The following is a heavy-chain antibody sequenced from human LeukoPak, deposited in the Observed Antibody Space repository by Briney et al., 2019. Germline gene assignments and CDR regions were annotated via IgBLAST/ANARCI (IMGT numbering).Heavy chain of an antibody. D-gene: IGHD3-22*01. CDR2: IIPIFGTA. CDR3: ARAKYYYDSSGYREMDY. J-gene: IGHJ4*02. CDR1: GGTFSGYA. V-gene: IGHV1-69*05. Sequence: SVKVSCKASGGTFSGYAISWVRQAPGQGLEWMGRIIPIFGTANYAQKFQGRVTITTDESTSTAYMELSSLRSEDTAVYYCARAKYYYDSSGYREMDYWGQGTLVTVSS.